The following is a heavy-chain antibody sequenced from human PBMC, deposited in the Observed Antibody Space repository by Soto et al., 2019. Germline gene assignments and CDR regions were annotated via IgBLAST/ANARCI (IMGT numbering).Heavy chain of an antibody. J-gene: IGHJ5*02. CDR2: VYYNENT. V-gene: IGHV4-39*01. CDR3: ARRERYYGSPGWFDP. D-gene: IGHD3-10*01. Sequence: SETLSLTCPISGGSISSFTYYWGWIRQPPGKGLEWIGTVYYNENTYYNPSLKSRVTITVDTAKNQFSLNLRSVTAADTAMYFCARRERYYGSPGWFDPWGPGTLVTVSS. CDR1: GGSISSFTYY.